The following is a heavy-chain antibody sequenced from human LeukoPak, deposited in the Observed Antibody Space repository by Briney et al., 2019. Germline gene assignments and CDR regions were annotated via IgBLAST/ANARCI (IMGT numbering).Heavy chain of an antibody. D-gene: IGHD3-9*01. Sequence: SETLSLTCTVYGGSFSGYYWSWIRQPPGKGLEWIGEINHSGSTNYNPSLKSRVTISVDTSKNQFSLKLSSVTAADTAVYYCARIGFFDWFDYWGQGTLVTVSS. CDR1: GGSFSGYY. CDR2: INHSGST. J-gene: IGHJ4*02. CDR3: ARIGFFDWFDY. V-gene: IGHV4-34*01.